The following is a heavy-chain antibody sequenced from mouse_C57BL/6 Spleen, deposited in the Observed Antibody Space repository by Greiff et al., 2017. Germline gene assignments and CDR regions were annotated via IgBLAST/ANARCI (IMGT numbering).Heavy chain of an antibody. V-gene: IGHV1-52*01. Sequence: VQLQQPGAELVRPGSSVKLSCKASGYTFTSYWMHWVKQRPIQGLEWIGNIDPSDSETHYNQKFKDKATLTVDKSFSTAYMQLSSLTSEDSAVYYCARGGDGYYFDYWGQGTTLTVSS. CDR3: ARGGDGYYFDY. CDR1: GYTFTSYW. J-gene: IGHJ2*01. D-gene: IGHD3-3*01. CDR2: IDPSDSET.